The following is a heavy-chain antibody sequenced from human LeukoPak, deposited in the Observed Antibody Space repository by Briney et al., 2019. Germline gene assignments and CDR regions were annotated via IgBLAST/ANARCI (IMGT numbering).Heavy chain of an antibody. CDR2: IWYNGRNK. J-gene: IGHJ6*02. V-gene: IGHV3-33*01. D-gene: IGHD5-18*01. CDR3: ARAHEYSYGSAPYYYYGMDV. CDR1: GFTFSSYG. Sequence: GGSLRLSCAASGFTFSSYGMHWVRQAPGKGLEWVAVIWYNGRNKYYADSVKGRFTISRDNSKNTLYLQMNSLRAEDTAVYYCARAHEYSYGSAPYYYYGMDVWGQGTTVTVSS.